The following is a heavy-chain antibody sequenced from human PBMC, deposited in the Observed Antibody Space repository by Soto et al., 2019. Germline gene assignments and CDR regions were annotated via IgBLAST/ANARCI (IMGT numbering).Heavy chain of an antibody. D-gene: IGHD2-8*01. CDR2: LYSGGRI. V-gene: IGHV3-53*01. J-gene: IGHJ6*02. Sequence: PGGSLRLSCAASGFTVSDNYITWVRQAPGKGLEWVSLLYSGGRIYYADSVKGRFTISRDTSKNTLYLQMNSLRTEDTAVYFCVWSVRHYAYAINVWGQGTTVTVSS. CDR3: VWSVRHYAYAINV. CDR1: GFTVSDNY.